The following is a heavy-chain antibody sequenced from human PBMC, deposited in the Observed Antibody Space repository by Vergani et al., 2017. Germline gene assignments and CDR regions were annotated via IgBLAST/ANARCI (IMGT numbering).Heavy chain of an antibody. CDR3: ATKSCGTPGCQIGYFRE. CDR2: ISYDGTQK. D-gene: IGHD1-1*01. V-gene: IGHV3-30*03. CDR1: GFTSSYYG. J-gene: IGHJ1*01. Sequence: QVHLVESGGGVVQPGRSLRLSCVFSGFTSSYYGMHWVRQAPGKGLEWVAVISYDGTQKYYADSVKGRFTISRDNSKSTLYLQMISLRTEDTAVYYCATKSCGTPGCQIGYFREWGQGTLVTVSS.